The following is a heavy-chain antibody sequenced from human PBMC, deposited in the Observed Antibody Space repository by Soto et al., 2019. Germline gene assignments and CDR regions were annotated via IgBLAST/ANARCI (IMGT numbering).Heavy chain of an antibody. Sequence: SVKGSCKAAGGTLSSYASSWVRQAPGQGLEWMGGIIPIFGTANYAQKFQGRVTITADESTSTAYMELSSLRSEDTAVYYCAGSCPTNYGSGSWVNWFDPWGQGTLVTVSS. J-gene: IGHJ5*02. V-gene: IGHV1-69*01. CDR3: AGSCPTNYGSGSWVNWFDP. CDR2: IIPIFGTA. CDR1: GGTLSSYA. D-gene: IGHD3-10*01.